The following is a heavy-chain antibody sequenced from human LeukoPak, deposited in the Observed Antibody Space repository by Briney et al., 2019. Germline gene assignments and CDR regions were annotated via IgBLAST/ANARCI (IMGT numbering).Heavy chain of an antibody. Sequence: GGSLRLSCTASGFTFGDYAMSWVRQAPGKGLEWVGFIRSKAYGGTTEYAASVKGRFTISRDDSKSIAYLQMNSLKTEDTAVYYCTRVARYYYYMDVWGKGTTVTVSS. V-gene: IGHV3-49*04. CDR3: TRVARYYYYMDV. CDR1: GFTFGDYA. CDR2: IRSKAYGGTT. J-gene: IGHJ6*03.